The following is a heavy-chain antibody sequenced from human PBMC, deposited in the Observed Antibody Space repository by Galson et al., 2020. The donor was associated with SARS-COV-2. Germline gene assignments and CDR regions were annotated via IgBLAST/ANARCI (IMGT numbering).Heavy chain of an antibody. D-gene: IGHD5-12*01. CDR1: GSPFTAYY. V-gene: IGHV1-2*04. J-gene: IGHJ4*02. CDR2: IHPNTGGT. CDR3: ARETEMATFNYFDY. Sequence: SVKVSCKTSGSPFTAYYIHWVRQAPGQGLEWMGWIHPNTGGTNYAQKFPGWVTMTRDTSISTADMALSRLKSDDTAVYYCARETEMATFNYFDYWGQGTLVTVSS.